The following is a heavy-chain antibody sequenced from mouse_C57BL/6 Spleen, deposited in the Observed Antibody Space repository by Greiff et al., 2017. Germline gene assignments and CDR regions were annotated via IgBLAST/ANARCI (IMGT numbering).Heavy chain of an antibody. CDR3: ARWDYGSPAWFAY. CDR1: GYTFTDYY. Sequence: VQLQQSGPELVKPGASVKISCKASGYTFTDYYINWVKQRPGQGLEWIGWIFPGSGSTYYNEKFKGKATLTVDKSSSTAYMLLSSLTSEDSAVYFCARWDYGSPAWFAYWGQGTLVTVSA. V-gene: IGHV1-75*01. J-gene: IGHJ3*01. D-gene: IGHD1-1*01. CDR2: IFPGSGST.